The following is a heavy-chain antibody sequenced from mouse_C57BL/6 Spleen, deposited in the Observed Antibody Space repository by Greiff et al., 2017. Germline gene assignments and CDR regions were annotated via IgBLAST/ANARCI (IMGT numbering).Heavy chain of an antibody. J-gene: IGHJ3*01. V-gene: IGHV1-74*01. CDR2: LEPADSDT. CDR1: GYTFTSYR. CDR3: AIGLYYDYDEGAY. D-gene: IGHD2-4*01. Sequence: VQLQQPGAELVKPGASVKVSCKASGYTFTSYRMHWVKQRPGQGLEWIGRLEPADSDTNYNQKFKGKATLTVYKSSSTAYMQLSSLTADDSAVYYCAIGLYYDYDEGAYWGQGTLVTVSA.